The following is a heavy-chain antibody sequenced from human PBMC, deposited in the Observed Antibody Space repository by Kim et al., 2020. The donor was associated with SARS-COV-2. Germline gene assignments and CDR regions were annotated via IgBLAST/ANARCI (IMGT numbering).Heavy chain of an antibody. Sequence: GGSLRLSCAASGFIFSDYAMHWVRQAPGKGLEWVAVISYDVSNKYYADSVKGRFTISRDNSKSTLYLQMNSLRAEDTAVYYCARDLMAAAVNYYYGMDVWGQGTTVTVSS. CDR2: ISYDVSNK. V-gene: IGHV3-30*04. J-gene: IGHJ6*02. D-gene: IGHD6-13*01. CDR3: ARDLMAAAVNYYYGMDV. CDR1: GFIFSDYA.